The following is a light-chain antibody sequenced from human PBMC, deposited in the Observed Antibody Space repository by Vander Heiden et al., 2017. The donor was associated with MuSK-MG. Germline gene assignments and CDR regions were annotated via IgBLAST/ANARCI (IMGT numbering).Light chain of an antibody. V-gene: IGKV3-11*01. CDR1: QSVSSY. Sequence: FVFTNSPATLSLSPGERATLSCRASQSVSSYLAWYQQKPGQAPRLLIYDASNRATGIPARFSGSGSGTDVTLTISSLEPEDFAVYYCQQRSNWPPLTFGRGTKVEIK. J-gene: IGKJ4*01. CDR2: DAS. CDR3: QQRSNWPPLT.